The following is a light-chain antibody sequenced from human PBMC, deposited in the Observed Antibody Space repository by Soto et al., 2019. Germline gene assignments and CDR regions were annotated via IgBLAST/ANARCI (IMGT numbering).Light chain of an antibody. CDR1: QSVSSN. J-gene: IGKJ1*01. CDR2: GAS. CDR3: QQYNSWLWT. V-gene: IGKV3-15*01. Sequence: EIVMTQSAATLSVSPGERATLPSRASQSVSSNLAWYQQKPGQAPRLLIYGASTRATGIPARFSGSGSGTEFTLTISSLQSEDFAVYYCQQYNSWLWTFGQGTKVDIK.